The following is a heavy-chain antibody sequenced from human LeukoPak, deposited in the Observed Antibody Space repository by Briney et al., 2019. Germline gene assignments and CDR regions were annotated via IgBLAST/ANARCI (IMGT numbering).Heavy chain of an antibody. D-gene: IGHD3-16*02. Sequence: SETLSLTCAVYGGSFSGYYWSWIRQPPGKGLEWIGEINHSGSTNYNPSLKSRVAISVDTSKNQFSLKLSSVTAADTAVYYCARERYDYVWGSYRQTAWYMDVWGKGTTVTISS. CDR1: GGSFSGYY. CDR3: ARERYDYVWGSYRQTAWYMDV. CDR2: INHSGST. J-gene: IGHJ6*03. V-gene: IGHV4-34*01.